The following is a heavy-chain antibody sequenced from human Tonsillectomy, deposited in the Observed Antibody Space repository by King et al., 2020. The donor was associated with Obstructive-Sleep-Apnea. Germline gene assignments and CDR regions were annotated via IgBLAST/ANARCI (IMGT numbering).Heavy chain of an antibody. CDR2: INPNSGGT. D-gene: IGHD1-1*01. V-gene: IGHV1-2*04. CDR1: GYTFTGYY. J-gene: IGHJ6*02. Sequence: QLVQSGAEVKKPGASVKVSCKASGYTFTGYYMHWVRQAPGQGLEWMGWINPNSGGTNYAQKFQGWVTMTRDTSISTAYMELSRLRSDDTAVYYWARERLGGTGTTYYYYGMDVWGQGTTVTVSS. CDR3: ARERLGGTGTTYYYYGMDV.